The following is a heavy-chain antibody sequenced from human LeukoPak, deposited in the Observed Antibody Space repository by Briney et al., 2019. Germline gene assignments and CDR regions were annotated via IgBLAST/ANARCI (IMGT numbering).Heavy chain of an antibody. CDR3: ARLPSV. Sequence: PSETLSLTCTVSGGSISSYYWSWIRQPPGKGLEWIGYIYYSGSTNHNPSLKSRVTISVDTSKNQFSLKLSSVTAADTAVYYCARLPSVWGQGTMVTVSS. CDR2: IYYSGST. V-gene: IGHV4-59*08. CDR1: GGSISSYY. J-gene: IGHJ3*01.